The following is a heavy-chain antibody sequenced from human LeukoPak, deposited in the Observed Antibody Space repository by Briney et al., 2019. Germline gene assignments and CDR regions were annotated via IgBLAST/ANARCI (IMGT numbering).Heavy chain of an antibody. CDR1: GYTFTGYY. CDR2: INPNSGGT. J-gene: IGHJ4*02. D-gene: IGHD3-22*01. CDR3: ARDGWYYYDSSGYWGYYFDY. Sequence: ASVKVSCKASGYTFTGYYMHWVRQAPGQGLEWMGWINPNSGGTNYAQKCQGRVTMTRDTSISTAYMELSRLRSDDTAVYYCARDGWYYYDSSGYWGYYFDYWGQGTLVTVSS. V-gene: IGHV1-2*02.